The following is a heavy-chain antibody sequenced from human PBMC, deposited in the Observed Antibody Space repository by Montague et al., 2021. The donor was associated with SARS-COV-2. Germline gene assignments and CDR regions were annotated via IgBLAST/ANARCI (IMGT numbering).Heavy chain of an antibody. CDR1: GGSISSYY. J-gene: IGHJ4*02. Sequence: SETLSLTCTVSGGSISSYYWSWIRQPPGKGLEWIWYIYYSGSTNYNPSLKSRVTISVDTSKNQFSLKLSSVTAADTAVYYCAGGFDSWGQGTLVTVSS. CDR3: AGGFDS. CDR2: IYYSGST. V-gene: IGHV4-59*13.